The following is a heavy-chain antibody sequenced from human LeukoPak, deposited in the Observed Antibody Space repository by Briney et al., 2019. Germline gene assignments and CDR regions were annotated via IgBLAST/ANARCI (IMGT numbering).Heavy chain of an antibody. CDR3: ARLQGDSTALYDY. D-gene: IGHD2-21*02. J-gene: IGHJ4*02. CDR2: IYYTGAT. CDR1: GGSISGHY. V-gene: IGHV4-59*11. Sequence: SETLSLTCTVSGGSISGHYWRWIRQSPGKGLEWVAYIYYTGATNHNPSLKTRVTISVDTSKNQFSLRLSSVTAAATAVYYCARLQGDSTALYDYWGQGTLGSVSS.